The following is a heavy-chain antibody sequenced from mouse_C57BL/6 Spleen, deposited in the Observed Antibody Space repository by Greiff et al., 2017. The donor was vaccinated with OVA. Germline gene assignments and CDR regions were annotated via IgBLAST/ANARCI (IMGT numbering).Heavy chain of an antibody. CDR3: ARGTTVVDWYFDV. D-gene: IGHD1-1*01. J-gene: IGHJ1*03. Sequence: EVQLQQSGPELVKPGASVKISCKASGYTFTDYYMNWVKQSHGKSLEWIGDINPNNGGTSYNQKFKGKATLTVDKSSSTAYMELRSLTSEDSAVYYCARGTTVVDWYFDVWGTGTTVTVSS. CDR2: INPNNGGT. V-gene: IGHV1-26*01. CDR1: GYTFTDYY.